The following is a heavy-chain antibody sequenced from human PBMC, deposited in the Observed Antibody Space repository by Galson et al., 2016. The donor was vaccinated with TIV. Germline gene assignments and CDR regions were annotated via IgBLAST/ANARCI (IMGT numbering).Heavy chain of an antibody. CDR3: ARVRFGELSGYYYYMDV. CDR1: GDTFASYA. Sequence: SVKVSCKASGDTFASYAFSWVRQAPGQGLEVMGRIIPILGSSDYAQRFQGRVTITADASTSTVYMELRSLRSEDTARYYCARVRFGELSGYYYYMDVWGKGTTVTVSS. J-gene: IGHJ6*03. D-gene: IGHD3-10*01. CDR2: IIPILGSS. V-gene: IGHV1-69*13.